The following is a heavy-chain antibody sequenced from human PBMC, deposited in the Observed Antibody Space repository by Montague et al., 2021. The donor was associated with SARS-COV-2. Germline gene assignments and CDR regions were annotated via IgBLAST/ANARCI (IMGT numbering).Heavy chain of an antibody. Sequence: TLSLTCAVSGASISNGGYTWSWIRWPPGKGLEWIGYIYQSGTTRYNPSLKSRVTMSVDKSKSQFSLQLTSVIAADTAIYFCARSMIRGGLNWFDPWGQGTLVTVSS. D-gene: IGHD3-10*01. CDR1: GASISNGGYT. V-gene: IGHV4-30-2*01. CDR2: IYQSGTT. CDR3: ARSMIRGGLNWFDP. J-gene: IGHJ5*02.